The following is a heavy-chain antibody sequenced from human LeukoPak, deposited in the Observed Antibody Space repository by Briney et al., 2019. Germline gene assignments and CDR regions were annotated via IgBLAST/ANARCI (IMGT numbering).Heavy chain of an antibody. CDR2: IYYSGST. J-gene: IGHJ6*02. CDR1: GDSISSVGNY. V-gene: IGHV4-31*03. D-gene: IGHD3-16*02. Sequence: KTSDSLSLTCTVSGDSISSVGNYWSWIRQHPGKGLEWIGYIYYSGSTYYNPSLKSRVTISVDTSKNQLSLKLSSVTAADTAVYYCARVIGDYGMDVWGQGTTVTVSS. CDR3: ARVIGDYGMDV.